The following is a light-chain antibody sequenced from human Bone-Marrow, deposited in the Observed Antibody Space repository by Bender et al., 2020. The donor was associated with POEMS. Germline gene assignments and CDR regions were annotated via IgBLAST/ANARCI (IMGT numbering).Light chain of an antibody. CDR1: RSDIGKYT. J-gene: IGLJ2*01. CDR3: ATWDDRLRGVV. Sequence: QSVLTQPPSVSGTPGQRVIISCSGSRSDIGKYTVNWYHHVPGAAPRVVIYGGDRRPPGVPDRFSGSRSGTSASLAISGLQSDDEGDYYCATWDDRLRGVVFGGGTRVTVL. CDR2: GGD. V-gene: IGLV1-44*01.